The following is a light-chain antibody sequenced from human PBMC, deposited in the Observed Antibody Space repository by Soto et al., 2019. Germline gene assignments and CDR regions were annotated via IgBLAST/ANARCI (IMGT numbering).Light chain of an antibody. Sequence: DIQLTQSPSFLSASVGDRVTITCRASQGISSDLAWCQQKPGKAPNLLIYAASTLQSGVPSRFSGSGSWPEFALTFSSLQAEDFATYYCQQLNSYPPATFGQGTRLEIK. CDR3: QQLNSYPPAT. CDR2: AAS. J-gene: IGKJ5*01. CDR1: QGISSD. V-gene: IGKV1-9*01.